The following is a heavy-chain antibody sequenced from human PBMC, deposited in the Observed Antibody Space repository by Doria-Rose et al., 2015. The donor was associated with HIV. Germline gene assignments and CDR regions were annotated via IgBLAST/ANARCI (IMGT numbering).Heavy chain of an antibody. D-gene: IGHD6-13*01. V-gene: IGHV2-26*01. CDR3: ARIKSSRWYHKYYFDF. J-gene: IGHJ4*02. CDR1: GVSLSSPGMG. CDR2: IFSDDER. Sequence: SGPVLVKPTETLTLTCTVSGVSLSSPGMGVSWIRQPPGQALEWLANIFSDDERSYKTSLKSRLTSSRGTSKSQVVLTMTDMDPVDTATYYCARIKSSRWYHKYYFDFWGQGTLVIVSA.